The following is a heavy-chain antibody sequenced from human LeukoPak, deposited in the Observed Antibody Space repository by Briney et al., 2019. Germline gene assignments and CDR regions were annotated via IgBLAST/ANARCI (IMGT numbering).Heavy chain of an antibody. J-gene: IGHJ4*02. CDR1: KFTFKNYG. V-gene: IGHV3-33*01. CDR3: TRDAAASFDY. Sequence: GGSLRLSCAASKFTFKNYGMHWVRQAPGKGLEWVGVIWYDGSNKYYADSVQGRFTISRDNSKNTLYLQMDSLRVEDTAVYYCTRDAAASFDYWGQGTLVTVSS. D-gene: IGHD6-25*01. CDR2: IWYDGSNK.